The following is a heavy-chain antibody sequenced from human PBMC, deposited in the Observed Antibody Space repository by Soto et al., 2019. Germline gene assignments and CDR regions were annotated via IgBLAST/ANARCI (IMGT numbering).Heavy chain of an antibody. V-gene: IGHV3-21*01. CDR2: ISPSRSYI. CDR1: RFTFNTYT. J-gene: IGHJ4*02. D-gene: IGHD5-12*01. CDR3: ASFLDGYNYFEY. Sequence: DGSRRLSCAASRFTFNTYTMNWFRQAPGKGLEWVSSISPSRSYIYQADSVKGRFTISRDDAKNSLYLQMNSLRAEHTATYYCASFLDGYNYFEYWGQGALVNVSS.